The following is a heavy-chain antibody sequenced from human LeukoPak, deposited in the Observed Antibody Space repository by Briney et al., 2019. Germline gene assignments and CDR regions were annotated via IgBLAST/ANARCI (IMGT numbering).Heavy chain of an antibody. Sequence: ASVKVSCKASGYTFTSYDTNWVRQATGQGLEWMGWMNPNSGNTGYAQKFQGRVTITRNTSISTAYMELSSLRSEDTAVYYCARPYCSSTSCYDAFDIWGQGTMVTVSS. D-gene: IGHD2-2*01. CDR3: ARPYCSSTSCYDAFDI. CDR2: MNPNSGNT. CDR1: GYTFTSYD. V-gene: IGHV1-8*03. J-gene: IGHJ3*02.